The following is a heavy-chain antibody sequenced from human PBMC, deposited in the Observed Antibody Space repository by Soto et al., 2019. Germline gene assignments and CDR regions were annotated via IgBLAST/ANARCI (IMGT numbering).Heavy chain of an antibody. J-gene: IGHJ3*02. D-gene: IGHD4-17*01. CDR1: GGSISSYY. CDR3: ARSDPDYGDYVAAFEI. CDR2: IYYSGST. V-gene: IGHV4-59*01. Sequence: SETLSLTCTVVGGSISSYYWSWIRQPPGKGLEWIGYIYYSGSTNYNPSLKSRVTISVDTSKNQFSLKLSSVTAADTAVYYCARSDPDYGDYVAAFEIWGQGTMVPVSS.